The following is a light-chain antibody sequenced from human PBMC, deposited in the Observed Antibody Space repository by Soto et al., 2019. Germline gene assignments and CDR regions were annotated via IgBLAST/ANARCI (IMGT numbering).Light chain of an antibody. Sequence: DVQMTQSPSTLSGSVGDRVSITCRASQTISSWLAWYQQKPGKAPKLLIYKASSLESGVPSRLSGSGSGTDFTLTISRLEPEDFAVYYCQHYVTSRTTFGQGTKVDI. V-gene: IGKV1-5*03. J-gene: IGKJ1*01. CDR1: QTISSW. CDR2: KAS. CDR3: QHYVTSRTT.